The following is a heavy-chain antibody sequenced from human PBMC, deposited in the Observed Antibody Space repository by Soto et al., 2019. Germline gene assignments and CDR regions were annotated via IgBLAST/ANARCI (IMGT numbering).Heavy chain of an antibody. J-gene: IGHJ6*02. CDR2: IYHSGST. D-gene: IGHD1-26*01. CDR3: ARVSGSYYSGMDV. Sequence: QVQLQESGPGLVKPSGTLSLTCAVSGGSISSSNWWSWVRQPPGKGLEGIGEIYHSGSTNYNQSLKSSATILVDKSKNLFSLRLTSVAAADTAVYYCARVSGSYYSGMDVWGQGTTVTVSS. CDR1: GGSISSSNW. V-gene: IGHV4-4*02.